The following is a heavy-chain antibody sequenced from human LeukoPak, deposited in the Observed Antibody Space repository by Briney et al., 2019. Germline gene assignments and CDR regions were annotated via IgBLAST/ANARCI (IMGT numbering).Heavy chain of an antibody. CDR2: ISASGGST. Sequence: GGSLRLSCAASGFTFNNDGMSWVRQAPGKGPEWVSAISASGGSTYYAASVKGRFTISRDNSKNTLFLQMNSLRAEDTAVYYCAKSAPDFDYGGQGTLVTVSS. V-gene: IGHV3-23*01. CDR1: GFTFNNDG. J-gene: IGHJ4*02. CDR3: AKSAPDFDY.